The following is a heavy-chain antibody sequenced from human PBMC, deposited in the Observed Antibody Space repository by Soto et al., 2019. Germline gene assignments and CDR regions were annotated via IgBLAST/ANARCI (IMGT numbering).Heavy chain of an antibody. J-gene: IGHJ6*02. V-gene: IGHV1-18*04. CDR2: ISAYNGNT. Sequence: QVQLVQSGAEVKKPGASVKVSCKASGYTFTSYGISWVRQAPGQGLEWMGWISAYNGNTNYAQKLQGRVTMTTDTSPSQGYLELRRLKSDDTAVYYCARDSIMSSSSPNRYYYYYGMDVWGQGTTVTVSS. CDR3: ARDSIMSSSSPNRYYYYYGMDV. CDR1: GYTFTSYG. D-gene: IGHD6-6*01.